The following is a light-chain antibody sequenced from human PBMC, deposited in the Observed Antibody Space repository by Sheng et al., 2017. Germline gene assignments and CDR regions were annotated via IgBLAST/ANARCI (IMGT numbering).Light chain of an antibody. CDR2: YAS. V-gene: IGKV6D-21*02. Sequence: EFLLTQSPDFQSVTPKDSVNITCRASQRIATALQWYQQRPGQSPKLLIKYASHSISGVPARFSGSGSGTDFTLTINNLEPEDAAAYYCHQSFSLPHTFGRGPDWRS. J-gene: IGKJ2*01. CDR3: HQSFSLPHT. CDR1: QRIATA.